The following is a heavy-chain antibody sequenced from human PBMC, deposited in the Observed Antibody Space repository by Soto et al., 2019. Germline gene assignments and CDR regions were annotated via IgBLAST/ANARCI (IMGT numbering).Heavy chain of an antibody. Sequence: EVQLVESGGGLVQPGGSLRLSCAASGFTFSAFEMNWVRQAPGKGLEWISYISGVSYNIYYADSVKGRFTVSRDNAKNTLYLHMNRLRAGDTRVYYCARVDSRGWPYPGLSDYWGQGILVTVSS. J-gene: IGHJ4*02. CDR2: ISGVSYNI. V-gene: IGHV3-48*03. D-gene: IGHD6-19*01. CDR1: GFTFSAFE. CDR3: ARVDSRGWPYPGLSDY.